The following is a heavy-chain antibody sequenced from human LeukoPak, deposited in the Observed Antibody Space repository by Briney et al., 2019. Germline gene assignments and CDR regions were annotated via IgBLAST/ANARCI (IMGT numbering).Heavy chain of an antibody. D-gene: IGHD2-2*01. V-gene: IGHV3-30*02. CDR2: IRYDGSNK. CDR1: GFTFSSYG. CDR3: AKDWGNIVVVPAALEYFQH. J-gene: IGHJ1*01. Sequence: GGSLRLSCAASGFTFSSYGMHWVRQAPGKGLEWVAFIRYDGSNKYYADSVKGRFTISRDNSKNTLYLQMNILRAEDTAVYYCAKDWGNIVVVPAALEYFQHWGQGTLVTVSS.